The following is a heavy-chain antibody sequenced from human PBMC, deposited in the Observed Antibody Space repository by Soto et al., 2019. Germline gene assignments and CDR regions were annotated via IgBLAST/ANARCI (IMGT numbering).Heavy chain of an antibody. CDR1: GFTFTNYG. CDR3: ARTIDYGANSVPDY. Sequence: GASVKVSCQASGFTFTNYGISWGRQAPGQGPEWMGWISVYNGNTNYAQKVQGRVTMTTDTYTSTAYMEMRSLRSDDTAVYYCARTIDYGANSVPDYWGQGTLVTVSS. J-gene: IGHJ4*02. V-gene: IGHV1-18*04. CDR2: ISVYNGNT. D-gene: IGHD3-16*01.